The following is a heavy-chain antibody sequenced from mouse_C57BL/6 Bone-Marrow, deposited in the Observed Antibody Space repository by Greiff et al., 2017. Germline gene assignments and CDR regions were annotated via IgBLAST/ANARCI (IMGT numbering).Heavy chain of an antibody. CDR2: IDPENGDT. V-gene: IGHV14-4*01. CDR1: GFNIKDDY. Sequence: EVQLQQSGAELVRPGASVKLSCTASGFNIKDDYMHWVKQRPEQGLEWIGWIDPENGDTEYASKFQGKATITADTSSNTAYLPLSSLTSEDTAVYYCTHYYYGSYYFDYWGQGTTLTVSS. D-gene: IGHD1-1*01. J-gene: IGHJ2*01. CDR3: THYYYGSYYFDY.